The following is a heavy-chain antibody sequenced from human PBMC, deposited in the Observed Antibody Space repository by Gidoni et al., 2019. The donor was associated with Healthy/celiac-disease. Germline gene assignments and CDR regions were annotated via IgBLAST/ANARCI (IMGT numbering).Heavy chain of an antibody. CDR2: ISWNSGSI. CDR3: AKDYAYGSGSHLRGYGMDV. J-gene: IGHJ6*02. CDR1: GFTFDDYA. V-gene: IGHV3-9*01. Sequence: EVQLVESGGGLVQPGRSLRLSCAASGFTFDDYAMHWVRQAPGKGLEWVSGISWNSGSIGYADSVKGRFTISRDNAKNSLYLQMNSLRAEDTALYYCAKDYAYGSGSHLRGYGMDVWGQGTTVTVSS. D-gene: IGHD3-10*01.